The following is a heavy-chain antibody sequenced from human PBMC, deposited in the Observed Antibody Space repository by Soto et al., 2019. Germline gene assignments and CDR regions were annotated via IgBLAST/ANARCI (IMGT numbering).Heavy chain of an antibody. CDR2: ISAYNGNT. V-gene: IGHV1-18*01. D-gene: IGHD6-13*01. Sequence: ASVKVSCKASGYAFTSYGISWVRQAPVQGLEWMGWISAYNGNTNYAQKLQGRVTMTTDTSTSTAYMELRSLRSDDTAVYYCARDARSIAAAGSWFDPWGQGNLLTV. CDR1: GYAFTSYG. J-gene: IGHJ5*02. CDR3: ARDARSIAAAGSWFDP.